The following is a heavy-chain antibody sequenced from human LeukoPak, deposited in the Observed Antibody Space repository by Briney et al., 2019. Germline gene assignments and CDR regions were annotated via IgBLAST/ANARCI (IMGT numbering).Heavy chain of an antibody. CDR2: ISPGGDIT. CDR3: AKDDAWGRFQS. J-gene: IGHJ1*01. D-gene: IGHD3-16*01. CDR1: GFTFSDYY. V-gene: IGHV3-23*01. Sequence: GGSLRLSCAASGFTFSDYYMSWIRRAPGKGLEWVSGISPGGDITYYADSVKGQFTISRDNSQNTVSLQMNSLRDEDTAVYYCAKDDAWGRFQSWGQGTLVTVSS.